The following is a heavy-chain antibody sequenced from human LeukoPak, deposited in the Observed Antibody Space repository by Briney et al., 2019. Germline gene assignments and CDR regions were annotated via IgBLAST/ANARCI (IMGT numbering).Heavy chain of an antibody. V-gene: IGHV3-30-3*01. J-gene: IGHJ4*02. CDR2: ISYDGSNK. CDR3: ASNWGYDNNY. Sequence: GRSLRLSCAASGFTFSSYAMHWVRQAPGKGLEWVAVISYDGSNKYYADSVKGRFTISRDNSKNTLYLQMNSLRAEDTAVYYCASNWGYDNNYWGQGTLVTVSS. CDR1: GFTFSSYA. D-gene: IGHD7-27*01.